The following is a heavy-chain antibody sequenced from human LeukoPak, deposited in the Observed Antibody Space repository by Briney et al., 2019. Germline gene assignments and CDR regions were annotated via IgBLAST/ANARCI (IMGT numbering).Heavy chain of an antibody. CDR3: AKSKSSLGMCDY. CDR2: ISYDGSNK. J-gene: IGHJ4*02. D-gene: IGHD6-13*01. CDR1: GFTFSSYG. V-gene: IGHV3-30*18. Sequence: GGSLRLSCAASGFTFSSYGMHWVRQAPGKGLEWVAVISYDGSNKYYADSVKGRFTISRDNSKNTLYLQMNSLRAEDTAVYYYAKSKSSLGMCDYWGQGTLVTVSS.